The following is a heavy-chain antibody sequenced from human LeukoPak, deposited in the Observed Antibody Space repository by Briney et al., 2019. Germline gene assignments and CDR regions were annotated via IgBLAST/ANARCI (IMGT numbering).Heavy chain of an antibody. Sequence: PGGSLRLSCAASGLTFSSYWMSWVSQAPGKGLEWVANIKQDGSEKYYVDSVKGRFTISRDNAKHSLYLQMNSLRAEDTAVYYCARDSEGIVVVPAAKGFDYWGQGTLVTVSS. V-gene: IGHV3-7*01. CDR1: GLTFSSYW. D-gene: IGHD2-2*01. J-gene: IGHJ4*02. CDR2: IKQDGSEK. CDR3: ARDSEGIVVVPAAKGFDY.